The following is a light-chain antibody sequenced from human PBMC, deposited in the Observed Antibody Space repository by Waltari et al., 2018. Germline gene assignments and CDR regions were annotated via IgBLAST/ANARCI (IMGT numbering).Light chain of an antibody. V-gene: IGKV3-11*01. Sequence: EIVLTQSPATLSLSPGESATLSCRASQSVNTYLAWYQQKPGQAPRLLIYDASNRATGIPARFVGSGSGTDFPLTISRLEAEDFAVYYCQERSNWPGGSFGGGTKVDIK. CDR2: DAS. CDR3: QERSNWPGGS. CDR1: QSVNTY. J-gene: IGKJ4*01.